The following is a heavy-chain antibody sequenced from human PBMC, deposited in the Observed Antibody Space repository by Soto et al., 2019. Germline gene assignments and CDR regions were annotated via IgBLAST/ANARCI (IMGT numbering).Heavy chain of an antibody. D-gene: IGHD5-12*01. CDR2: IYPGDFDT. V-gene: IGHV5-51*01. J-gene: IGHJ5*02. Sequence: GESLKISCRVSGDSFTTYWIAWVRQMPGKGLEWMGIIYPGDFDTRYSPSFQGQVTISVDKSINTAYLQWNSLKASDSAMYYCARNHRRGYFNWFDHWGQGTLVTVSS. CDR3: ARNHRRGYFNWFDH. CDR1: GDSFTTYW.